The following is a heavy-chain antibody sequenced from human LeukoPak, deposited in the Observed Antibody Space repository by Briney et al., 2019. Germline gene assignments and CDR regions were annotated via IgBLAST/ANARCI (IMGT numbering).Heavy chain of an antibody. D-gene: IGHD2-15*01. CDR2: IYYSGST. CDR3: ARVGGYCSGGSCYLPPYYFDY. J-gene: IGHJ4*02. V-gene: IGHV4-39*07. CDR1: GGSISSSSYY. Sequence: SETLSLTCTVSGGSISSSSYYWGWIRQPPGKGLEWIGSIYYSGSTYYNPSLKSRVTISVDTSKNQFSLKLSSVTAADTAAYYCARVGGYCSGGSCYLPPYYFDYWGQGTLVTVSS.